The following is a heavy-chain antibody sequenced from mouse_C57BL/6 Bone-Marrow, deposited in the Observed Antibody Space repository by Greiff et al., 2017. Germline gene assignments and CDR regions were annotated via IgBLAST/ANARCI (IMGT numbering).Heavy chain of an antibody. CDR3: AMGGSLRSQPGY. Sequence: VKLQESGAELVKPGASVKVSCKASGYTFTSYWMHWVKQRPGQGLEWIGRIHPSDSDTNYNQKFKGKATLTVDKSSSTAYMQLSSLTSEDSAVYYCAMGGSLRSQPGYWGQGTTLTVSS. CDR2: IHPSDSDT. J-gene: IGHJ2*01. CDR1: GYTFTSYW. V-gene: IGHV1-74*04. D-gene: IGHD6-2*01.